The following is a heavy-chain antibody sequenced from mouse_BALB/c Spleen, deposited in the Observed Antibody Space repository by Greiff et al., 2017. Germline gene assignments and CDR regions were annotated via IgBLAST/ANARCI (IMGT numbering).Heavy chain of an antibody. CDR1: GFSLTSYG. CDR3: ARNPPWSRYAMDY. V-gene: IGHV2-2*02. J-gene: IGHJ4*01. Sequence: VQLQQSGPGLVQPSQSLSITCTVSGFSLTSYGVHWVRQSPGKGLEWLGVIWRGGSTDYNAAFISRLSISKDNSKSQVFFKMNSLQANDTAIYYCARNPPWSRYAMDYWGQGTSVTVSS. CDR2: IWRGGST.